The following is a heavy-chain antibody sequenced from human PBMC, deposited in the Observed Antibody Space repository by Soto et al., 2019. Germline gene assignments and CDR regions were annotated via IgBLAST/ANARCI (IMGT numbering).Heavy chain of an antibody. Sequence: WGSLRLSCAASGFTFSSYLMNWVRQAPGKGLVWVSRINSDGTTTTYADSVKGRFTISRDNAKNTLFLQMNSLRAEDTAVYHCAVYSRSSSGYYYYMDVWGKGTTVTVS. J-gene: IGHJ6*03. V-gene: IGHV3-74*01. D-gene: IGHD6-6*01. CDR1: GFTFSSYL. CDR3: AVYSRSSSGYYYYMDV. CDR2: INSDGTTT.